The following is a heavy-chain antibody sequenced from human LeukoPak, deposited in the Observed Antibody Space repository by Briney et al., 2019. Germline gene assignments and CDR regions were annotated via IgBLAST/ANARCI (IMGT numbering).Heavy chain of an antibody. J-gene: IGHJ4*02. CDR1: GGSISGYY. V-gene: IGHV4-59*12. D-gene: IGHD3-10*01. CDR3: AREGLITIIRGLNFGY. CDR2: IYYSGST. Sequence: PSETLSLTCTVSGGSISGYYWSWIRQPPGKGLEWIGNIYYSGSTNHNPSLKSRVTMSVDTSKNQFSLKLSSVTAADTAVYYCAREGLITIIRGLNFGYWGQGTLVSVSS.